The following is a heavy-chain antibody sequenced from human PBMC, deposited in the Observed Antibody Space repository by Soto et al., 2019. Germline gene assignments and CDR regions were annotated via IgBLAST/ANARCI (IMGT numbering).Heavy chain of an antibody. CDR2: IIPIFGTA. Sequence: ASVKVSCKASGGTFSSYAISWVRQAPGQELEWMGGIIPIFGTANYAQKFQGRVTITADESTSTAYMELSSLRSEDTAVYYCARSIVVVTALDYWGQGTLVTVSS. CDR3: ARSIVVVTALDY. J-gene: IGHJ4*02. D-gene: IGHD2-21*02. V-gene: IGHV1-69*13. CDR1: GGTFSSYA.